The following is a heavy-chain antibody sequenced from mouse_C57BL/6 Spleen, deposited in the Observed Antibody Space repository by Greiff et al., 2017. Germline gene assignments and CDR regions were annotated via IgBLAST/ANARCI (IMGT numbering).Heavy chain of an antibody. CDR3: ARGGYYFDY. V-gene: IGHV1-64*01. J-gene: IGHJ2*01. CDR1: GYTFTSYW. Sequence: QVQLKESGAELVKPGASVKLSCKASGYTFTSYWMHWVKQRPGQGLEWIGMIHPNSGSTNYNEKFKSKATLTVYKSSSTSYMQLSSLTSEDSAVYYCARGGYYFDYWGQGTTLTVSS. CDR2: IHPNSGST.